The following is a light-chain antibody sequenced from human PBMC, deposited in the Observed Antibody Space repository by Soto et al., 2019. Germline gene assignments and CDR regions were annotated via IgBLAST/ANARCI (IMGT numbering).Light chain of an antibody. Sequence: EIVVTQALATLSVSPVERNTLSCRASQGVSRNLAWYQQKPGQAPRLLIYDASSRATGIPDRFSGSGSGTDFTLTISSLEPDDFAVYYCQQRADWPITFGQGTRLEIK. V-gene: IGKV3D-11*01. J-gene: IGKJ5*01. CDR3: QQRADWPIT. CDR1: QGVSRN. CDR2: DAS.